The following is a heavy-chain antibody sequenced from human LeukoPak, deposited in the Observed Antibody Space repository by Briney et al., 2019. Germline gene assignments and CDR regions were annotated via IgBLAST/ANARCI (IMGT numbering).Heavy chain of an antibody. CDR1: GYTFTSYG. J-gene: IGHJ4*02. Sequence: VASVKVSCKASGYTFTSYGISWVRQAPGQGLEWMGWISAYNGSTNYAQKLQGRVTMTTDTSTSTAYMELRSLRSDDTAVYYCARDRFAWELLPSYFDYWGQGTLVTVSS. CDR2: ISAYNGST. V-gene: IGHV1-18*01. D-gene: IGHD1-26*01. CDR3: ARDRFAWELLPSYFDY.